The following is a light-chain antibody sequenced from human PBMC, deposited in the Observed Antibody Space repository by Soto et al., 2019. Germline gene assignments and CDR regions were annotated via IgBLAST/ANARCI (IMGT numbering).Light chain of an antibody. Sequence: QSVLTQPPSASGTPGKRVTISCSGSSSNIGSNYVYWYQQLPGTAPKLLMYSDNQRPSGVPGRFAGSKSGTSASLAISGLRSEDEADYHCATWDDSLSGPVFGGGTKVTVL. V-gene: IGLV1-47*02. J-gene: IGLJ2*01. CDR2: SDN. CDR3: ATWDDSLSGPV. CDR1: SSNIGSNY.